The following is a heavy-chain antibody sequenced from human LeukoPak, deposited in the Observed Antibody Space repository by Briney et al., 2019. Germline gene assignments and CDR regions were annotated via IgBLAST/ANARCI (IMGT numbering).Heavy chain of an antibody. D-gene: IGHD5-12*01. CDR3: ARDPDNSGYDYGPY. J-gene: IGHJ4*02. V-gene: IGHV3-48*03. Sequence: GGSLRLSCAASGFTFSSYEMNWVRQAPGKGLEWVSYTSSSGTTISYADSVKGRFTISRDNAKNSLYLQMNSLRAEDTAIYYCARDPDNSGYDYGPYWGQGTLVTVSS. CDR2: TSSSGTTI. CDR1: GFTFSSYE.